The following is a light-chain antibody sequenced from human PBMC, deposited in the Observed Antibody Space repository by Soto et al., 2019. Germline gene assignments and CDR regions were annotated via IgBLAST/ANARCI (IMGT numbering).Light chain of an antibody. CDR1: QGVRTY. J-gene: IGKJ4*01. CDR3: HQRSTWPLT. Sequence: PGDRATLSCRASQGVRTYLAWYQQTSGQAPRLLIYDASNRATGIPARFSGSGSGTDFTLSISSLEPEDFAVYYCHQRSTWPLTFGGGTKVEIK. V-gene: IGKV3-11*01. CDR2: DAS.